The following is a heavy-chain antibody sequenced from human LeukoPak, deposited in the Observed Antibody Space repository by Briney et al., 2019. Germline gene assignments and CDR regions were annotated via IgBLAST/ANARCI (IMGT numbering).Heavy chain of an antibody. J-gene: IGHJ4*02. CDR1: GYTFTGYY. V-gene: IGHV1-2*02. D-gene: IGHD1-26*01. CDR2: INPNSGGT. CDR3: ARDTHSGSYYGEDY. Sequence: ASVKVSCKASGYTFTGYYMHWVRQAPGQGLEWMGWINPNSGGTNYAQKFQGRVTMTRDTSISTAYMELSRLRSDDTAVYYCARDTHSGSYYGEDYWGQGTLVTVSS.